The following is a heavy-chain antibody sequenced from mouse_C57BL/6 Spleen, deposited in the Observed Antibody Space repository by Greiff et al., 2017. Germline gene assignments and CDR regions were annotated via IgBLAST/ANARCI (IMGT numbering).Heavy chain of an antibody. D-gene: IGHD1-1*01. J-gene: IGHJ2*01. Sequence: VQLQQSGPELVKPGASVKISCKASGYSFTDYNMNWVKQSNGKSLEWIGVINPNYGTTSYNQKFKGKATLTVDKSSSTAYMQLNSLTSEDSAVYYCARRSITTVVDYFDYWGQGTTLTVSS. CDR3: ARRSITTVVDYFDY. V-gene: IGHV1-39*01. CDR2: INPNYGTT. CDR1: GYSFTDYN.